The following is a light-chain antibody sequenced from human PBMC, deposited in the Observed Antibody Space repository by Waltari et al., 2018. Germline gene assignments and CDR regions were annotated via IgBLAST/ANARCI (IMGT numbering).Light chain of an antibody. J-gene: IGLJ2*01. CDR2: EVS. CDR1: SSDVGGYNY. CDR3: SSYTSSSTLV. Sequence: QSALTQPASVSGSPGQSITISCTGTSSDVGGYNYVSWYQQPPGKAPKLMIYEVSNRPSGVSNLFSGSKSGNTASLTISGLQAEDEADYYCSSYTSSSTLVFGGGTKLTVL. V-gene: IGLV2-14*01.